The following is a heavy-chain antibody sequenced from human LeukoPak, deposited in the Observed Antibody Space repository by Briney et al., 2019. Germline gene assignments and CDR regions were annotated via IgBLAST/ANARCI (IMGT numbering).Heavy chain of an antibody. V-gene: IGHV4-39*01. CDR3: ARRGHGYGSPFDY. CDR1: GDSVSSNSYQ. D-gene: IGHD5-18*01. Sequence: SETLSLTCTVSGDSVSSNSYQWGWIRQPPEKGLEWIGSIYYSGSAYYNPSLKSRVTISVDTSKNQFSLMLSSVTAADTAVYYCARRGHGYGSPFDYWGQGTLVTVSS. J-gene: IGHJ4*02. CDR2: IYYSGSA.